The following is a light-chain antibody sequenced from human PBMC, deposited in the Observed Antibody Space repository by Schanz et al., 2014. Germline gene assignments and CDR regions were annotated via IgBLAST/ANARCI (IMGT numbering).Light chain of an antibody. CDR2: DAS. CDR1: QSVSSN. J-gene: IGKJ4*01. V-gene: IGKV3-11*01. CDR3: QQRDSWPSRRVT. Sequence: EIVMTQSPATLSVSPGERATLSCRASQSVSSNLAWYQQKPGQAPRLLIYDASNRATGFPARFSGSGSGTDFTLTISSLEPEDFAVYYCQQRDSWPSRRVTFGGGTKVEIK.